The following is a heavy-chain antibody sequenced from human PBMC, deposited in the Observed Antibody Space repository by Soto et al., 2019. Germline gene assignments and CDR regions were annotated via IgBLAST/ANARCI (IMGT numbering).Heavy chain of an antibody. J-gene: IGHJ6*02. Sequence: ESLKISCKGSGYSFTSYWIGWVRQMPGKGLEWMGIIYPGDSDTRYSPSFQGQVTISADKSISTAYLQWSSLKASDTAMYYCARLPYYYDSSGYYYVPYYYYGMDVWGQGTTVTVSS. CDR1: GYSFTSYW. CDR3: ARLPYYYDSSGYYYVPYYYYGMDV. D-gene: IGHD3-22*01. CDR2: IYPGDSDT. V-gene: IGHV5-51*01.